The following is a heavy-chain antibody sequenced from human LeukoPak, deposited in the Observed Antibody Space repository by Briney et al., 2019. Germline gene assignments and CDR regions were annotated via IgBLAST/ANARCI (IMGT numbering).Heavy chain of an antibody. V-gene: IGHV3-23*01. D-gene: IGHD2-21*02. CDR3: AKDQGDSIDY. CDR2: MSSSGGST. J-gene: IGHJ4*02. CDR1: GFTFSSYA. Sequence: PGGSLRLSCAASGFTFSSYAMNWVRLAPGKGLEWVSAMSSSGGSTYYADSVKGRFTISRDNSKNTLYLQMNSLRAEDTAVYYCAKDQGDSIDYWGQGTLVTVSS.